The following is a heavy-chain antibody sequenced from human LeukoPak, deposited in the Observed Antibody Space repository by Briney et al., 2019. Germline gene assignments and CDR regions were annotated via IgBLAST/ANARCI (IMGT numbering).Heavy chain of an antibody. V-gene: IGHV3-7*01. Sequence: AGGPLRLSCAASGFTFSSYWMSWVRQAPGKGLEWVANIKQDGSEKYYVDSVKGRFTISRDNAKNSLYLQMNSLRAEDTAVYYCARDAVLRYSLTHAFDIWGQGTMVTVSS. CDR2: IKQDGSEK. CDR3: ARDAVLRYSLTHAFDI. J-gene: IGHJ3*02. CDR1: GFTFSSYW. D-gene: IGHD3-9*01.